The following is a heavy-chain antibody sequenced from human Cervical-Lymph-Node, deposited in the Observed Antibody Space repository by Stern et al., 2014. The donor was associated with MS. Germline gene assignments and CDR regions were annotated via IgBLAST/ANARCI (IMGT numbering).Heavy chain of an antibody. V-gene: IGHV3-13*01. D-gene: IGHD6-13*01. CDR3: AREGRAGGMDV. CDR2: IGTAGDT. J-gene: IGHJ6*02. CDR1: GFTFSSYD. Sequence: EDQLVESGGGLVQPGGSLRLSCAASGFTFSSYDMHWVRQATGKGLEWVSAIGTAGDTYYPGSVKGRFTISRENAKNSLYLQMNSLRAGDTAVYYCAREGRAGGMDVWGQGTTVTVSS.